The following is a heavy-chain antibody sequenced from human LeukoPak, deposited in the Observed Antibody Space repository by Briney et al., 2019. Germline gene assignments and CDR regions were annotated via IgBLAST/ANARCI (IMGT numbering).Heavy chain of an antibody. CDR3: ARFGAVVVPAAITTAGDY. D-gene: IGHD2-2*01. CDR1: GFTFSRYG. CDR2: IWYDGSKK. V-gene: IGHV3-33*01. J-gene: IGHJ4*02. Sequence: GGSLRLSCAASGFTFSRYGMHWVRQAPGEGLEWVAVIWYDGSKKFYADSVKGRFTISRDNSKNTLYLQMNSLRVEDTAVYYCARFGAVVVPAAITTAGDYWGQGTLVTVSS.